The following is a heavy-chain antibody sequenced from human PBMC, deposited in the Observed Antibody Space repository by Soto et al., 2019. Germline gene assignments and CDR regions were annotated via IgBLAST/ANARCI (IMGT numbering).Heavy chain of an antibody. J-gene: IGHJ6*02. CDR1: GGTFSSYA. V-gene: IGHV1-69*01. CDR2: IIPIFGTA. D-gene: IGHD2-15*01. Sequence: QVQLVQSGAEVKKPGSSVKVSCKASGGTFSSYAISWVRQAPGQGLEWMGGIIPIFGTANYAQKFQGRVTITADESTSTAYMELSRLRSEDTGLYYCAREGLVVAAFKYYYYFYGMDVWGQGTTVTVSS. CDR3: AREGLVVAAFKYYYYFYGMDV.